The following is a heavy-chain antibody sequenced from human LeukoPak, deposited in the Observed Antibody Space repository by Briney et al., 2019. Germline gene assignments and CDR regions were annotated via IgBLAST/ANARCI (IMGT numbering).Heavy chain of an antibody. V-gene: IGHV4-59*01. Sequence: SETLSLTCTVSGGSISSYYWSWIRQPPGKGLEWIGYIYYSGSTNYNPSLKSRVTISVDTSKNQFSLKLSSVTAADTAVYYCARAGHYYDSSGYYEGAYYFDYWGQGTLVTVSS. CDR3: ARAGHYYDSSGYYEGAYYFDY. CDR1: GGSISSYY. CDR2: IYYSGST. D-gene: IGHD3-22*01. J-gene: IGHJ4*02.